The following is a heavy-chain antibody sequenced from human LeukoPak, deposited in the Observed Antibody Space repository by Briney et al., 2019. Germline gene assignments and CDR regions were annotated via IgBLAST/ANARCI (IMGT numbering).Heavy chain of an antibody. CDR2: INHSGST. CDR1: GGSFSGYY. D-gene: IGHD1-26*01. J-gene: IGHJ4*02. Sequence: PSETLSLTCAVYGGSFSGYYWSWLRQPPGKGLEWVGEINHSGSTNYNPSLKSRVTISVDTSKNQFSLKLSSVTAADTAVYYCARWEGGSYYDFDYWVQGALVGVCS. CDR3: ARWEGGSYYDFDY. V-gene: IGHV4-34*01.